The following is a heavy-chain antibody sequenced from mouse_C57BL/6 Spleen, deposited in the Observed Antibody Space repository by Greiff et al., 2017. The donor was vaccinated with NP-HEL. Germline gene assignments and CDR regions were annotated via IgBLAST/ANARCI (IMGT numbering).Heavy chain of an antibody. V-gene: IGHV1-81*01. J-gene: IGHJ4*01. CDR2: IYPRSGNT. CDR1: GYTFTSYG. CDR3: ARYYYGSDYAMDY. D-gene: IGHD1-1*01. Sequence: VKLMESGAELARPGASVKLSCKASGYTFTSYGISWVKQRTGQGLEWIGEIYPRSGNTYYNEKFKGKATLTADKSSSTAYMELRSLTSEDSAVYFCARYYYGSDYAMDYWGQGTSVTVSS.